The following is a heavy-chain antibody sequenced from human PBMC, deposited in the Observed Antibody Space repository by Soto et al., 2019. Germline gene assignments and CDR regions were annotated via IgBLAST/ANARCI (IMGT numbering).Heavy chain of an antibody. Sequence: GASVKVSCKASGYTFTSYDINWVRQATGRGLEWMGWMNPNSGNTGYAQKFQGRVTMTRNTSISTAYMELSSLRSEDTAVYYCAREGRFLEWLLPINWFDPWGQGTLVTVSS. J-gene: IGHJ5*02. CDR3: AREGRFLEWLLPINWFDP. V-gene: IGHV1-8*01. CDR1: GYTFTSYD. CDR2: MNPNSGNT. D-gene: IGHD3-3*01.